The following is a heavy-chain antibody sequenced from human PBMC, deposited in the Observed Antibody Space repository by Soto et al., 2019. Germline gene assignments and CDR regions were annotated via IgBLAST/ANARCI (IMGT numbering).Heavy chain of an antibody. CDR1: GFTFDDYA. CDR3: AKDLGYCSSTSCYNWFDP. V-gene: IGHV3-9*01. J-gene: IGHJ5*02. D-gene: IGHD2-2*01. Sequence: GGSLRRSCAASGFTFDDYAMHWVRPAPGKGLEWVSGISWNSGSIGYADSVKGRFTISRDNAKNSLYLQMNSLRAEDTALYYCAKDLGYCSSTSCYNWFDPWGQGTLVTVSS. CDR2: ISWNSGSI.